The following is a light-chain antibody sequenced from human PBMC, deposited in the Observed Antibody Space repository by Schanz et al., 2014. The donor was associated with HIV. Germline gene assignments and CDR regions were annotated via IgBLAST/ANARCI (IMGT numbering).Light chain of an antibody. V-gene: IGLV2-8*01. Sequence: QSALTQPPSAAGSPGQSVTISCTGTSSDVGGFDYVSWYQHHPGKAPRLMIYEVSRRPSGVPDRFSGSKSDITASLTISGLQAEDEGDYYCCSYSRVGTPHYVFGTGTKLTVL. CDR3: CSYSRVGTPHYV. J-gene: IGLJ1*01. CDR1: SSDVGGFDY. CDR2: EVS.